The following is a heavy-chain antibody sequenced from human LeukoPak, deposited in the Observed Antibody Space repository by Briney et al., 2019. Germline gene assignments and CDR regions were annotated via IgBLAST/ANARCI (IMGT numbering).Heavy chain of an antibody. CDR2: IIPILGIA. Sequence: SVKVSCKASGGTFISYTISWVRQAPGQGLEWMGRIIPILGIANYAQKFQGRVTITADKSTSTAYMELSSLRSEDTAVYYCAREDDNSGYYYAPLDYWGQGTLVTVSS. D-gene: IGHD3-22*01. V-gene: IGHV1-69*04. CDR3: AREDDNSGYYYAPLDY. J-gene: IGHJ4*02. CDR1: GGTFISYT.